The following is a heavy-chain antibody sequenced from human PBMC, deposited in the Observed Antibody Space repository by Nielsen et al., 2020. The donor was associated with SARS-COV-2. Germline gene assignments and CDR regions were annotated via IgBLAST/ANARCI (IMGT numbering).Heavy chain of an antibody. D-gene: IGHD6-13*01. J-gene: IGHJ4*02. Sequence: SVKFSCNASCYTFTISSINFFRQATGHGLYWMGWMNPNIGNTGYAQKFQGRVTMTRNTSISTAYMELSSLRSEDTAVYYCARTEGIAAAGDYWGQGTLVTVSS. CDR2: MNPNIGNT. CDR3: ARTEGIAAAGDY. CDR1: CYTFTISS. V-gene: IGHV1-8*01.